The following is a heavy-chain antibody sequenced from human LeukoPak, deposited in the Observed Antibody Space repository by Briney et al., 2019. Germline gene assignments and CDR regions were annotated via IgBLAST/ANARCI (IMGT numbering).Heavy chain of an antibody. Sequence: GGSLRLSCAASGFTFGSYWMSWVRQAPGKGLEWVANIKQDGSEKYYVDSVRGRFSISRDNAKNSLHLQMNSLRAEDSAVSYCAREGSSGWYFDAWGQGTLVTVSS. D-gene: IGHD6-19*01. CDR3: AREGSSGWYFDA. J-gene: IGHJ4*02. CDR2: IKQDGSEK. CDR1: GFTFGSYW. V-gene: IGHV3-7*01.